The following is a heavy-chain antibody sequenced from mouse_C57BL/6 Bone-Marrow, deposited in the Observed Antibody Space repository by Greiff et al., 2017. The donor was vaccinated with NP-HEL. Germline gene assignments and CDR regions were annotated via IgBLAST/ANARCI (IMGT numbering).Heavy chain of an antibody. CDR3: ADYGAMDY. D-gene: IGHD1-1*02. V-gene: IGHV5-4*03. CDR1: GFTFSSYA. J-gene: IGHJ4*01. Sequence: EVKLVESGGGLVKPGGSLKLSCAASGFTFSSYAMSWVRQTPEKRLEWVATISDCGSYTYYPDNVKGRFTISRDNAKNNLYLQMSHLKSEDTAMYYCADYGAMDYWGQGTSVTVSS. CDR2: ISDCGSYT.